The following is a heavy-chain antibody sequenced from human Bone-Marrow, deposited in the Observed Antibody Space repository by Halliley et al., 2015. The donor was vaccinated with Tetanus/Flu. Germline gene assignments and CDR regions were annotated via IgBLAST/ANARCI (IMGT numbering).Heavy chain of an antibody. CDR1: GGSFSGYY. CDR3: AIYDFLSGYCF. D-gene: IGHD3-3*01. Sequence: TLSLTCAVYGGSFSGYYWSWIRQPPGKGLEWIGEINHSGSTNYNPSLKSRVTISVDTSKNQFSLKLSSLTAADTAVYYCAIYDFLSGYCFWGRGTLVTVSS. CDR2: INHSGST. J-gene: IGHJ4*02. V-gene: IGHV4-34*01.